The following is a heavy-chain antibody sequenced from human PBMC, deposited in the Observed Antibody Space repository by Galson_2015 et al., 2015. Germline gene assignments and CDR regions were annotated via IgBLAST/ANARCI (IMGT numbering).Heavy chain of an antibody. CDR3: ARRTLRRDFDY. V-gene: IGHV4-61*01. J-gene: IGHJ4*02. D-gene: IGHD4-17*01. CDR1: GGSVSSGSYY. CDR2: IYYSGST. Sequence: ETLSLTCTVSGGSVSSGSYYWSWIRQPPGKGLEWIGYIYYSGSTNYNPSLKSRVTISVDTSKNQFSLKLSSVTAADTAVYYCARRTLRRDFDYWGQGTLVTVSS.